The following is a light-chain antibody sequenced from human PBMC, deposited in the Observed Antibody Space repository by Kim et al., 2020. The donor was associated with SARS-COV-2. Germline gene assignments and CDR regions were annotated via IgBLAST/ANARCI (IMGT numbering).Light chain of an antibody. V-gene: IGLV1-44*01. CDR3: AAWDDSLNGLV. Sequence: QLVLTQPPSASGTPGQRVTISCSGSSSNIGSNTVNWYQQLPGTAPKHLIYSNNQRPSGVPDRFSGYKSGTSASLAISGIQSEDEADYYCAAWDDSLNGLVFGGGTKLTV. CDR2: SNN. J-gene: IGLJ2*01. CDR1: SSNIGSNT.